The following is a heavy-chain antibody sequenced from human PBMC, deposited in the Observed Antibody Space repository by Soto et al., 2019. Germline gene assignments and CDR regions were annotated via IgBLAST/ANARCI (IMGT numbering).Heavy chain of an antibody. CDR1: GFTFSSYG. CDR2: ISYDGSNK. J-gene: IGHJ3*02. D-gene: IGHD6-19*01. V-gene: IGHV3-30*18. Sequence: QVQLVESGGGVVQPGRSLRLSCAASGFTFSSYGMHWVRQAPGKGLEWVAVISYDGSNKYYADSVKGRFTISRDNAKNTLYLQVTSLSAEDTAVYYCAKERGSGWPPDAFDIWGQGTMVTVSS. CDR3: AKERGSGWPPDAFDI.